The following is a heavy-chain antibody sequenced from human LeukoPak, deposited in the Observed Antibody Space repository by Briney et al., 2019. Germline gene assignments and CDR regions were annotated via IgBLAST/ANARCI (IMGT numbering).Heavy chain of an antibody. CDR3: ARHSPRGYYDSSGYYQGMGYFDY. Sequence: SETLSLTCTVSGGSISNYYWSWIRQPPGKGLEWIGYIYYSGSTNYNPSLKSRVTISVDTSKNQFSLKLSSVTAADTAVHYCARHSPRGYYDSSGYYQGMGYFDYWGQGTLVTVSS. J-gene: IGHJ4*02. CDR1: GGSISNYY. D-gene: IGHD3-22*01. V-gene: IGHV4-59*08. CDR2: IYYSGST.